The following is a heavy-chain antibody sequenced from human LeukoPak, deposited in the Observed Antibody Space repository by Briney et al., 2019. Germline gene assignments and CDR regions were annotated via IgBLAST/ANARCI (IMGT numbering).Heavy chain of an antibody. D-gene: IGHD3-16*01. CDR1: GFTFSNYW. CDR3: ARLRFYEFDY. CDR2: IKRDGSEK. Sequence: PGESLRLSCSPSGFTFSNYWMCSVRQAPGKGLEWVSSIKRDGSEKYFVDSVKGRFTISSDNAKNSVYLQMNSLRVEDTAVYYCARLRFYEFDYWGQGTLVSVSS. J-gene: IGHJ4*02. V-gene: IGHV3-7*01.